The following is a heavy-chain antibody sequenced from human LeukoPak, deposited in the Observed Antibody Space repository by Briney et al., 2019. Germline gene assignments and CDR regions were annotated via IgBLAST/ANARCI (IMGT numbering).Heavy chain of an antibody. CDR2: INPSSGGT. CDR3: ARDLRATISYSFSFDC. V-gene: IGHV1-2*02. Sequence: GSSVKVSCKACGYSFTDYYIHWVRQAPGQGLDWMGWINPSSGGTNYAQKFQGRVTMASDTSISTAYMELSRLRSDDTAVYYCARDLRATISYSFSFDCWGQGTLVTVSS. J-gene: IGHJ4*02. CDR1: GYSFTDYY. D-gene: IGHD5-12*01.